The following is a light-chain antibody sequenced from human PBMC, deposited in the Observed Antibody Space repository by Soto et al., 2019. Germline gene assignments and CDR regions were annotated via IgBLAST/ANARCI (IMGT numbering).Light chain of an antibody. CDR3: SSKRDSSTLFV. V-gene: IGLV2-14*01. CDR2: EVS. CDR1: SSDIGTYDF. Sequence: QSVLTQPASVSGSLGQSITISCSGTSSDIGTYDFVSWYQHLPGKAPKLIISEVSNRPSGVSDRFSGSKSGNTASLTISGLQAEDEADYYCSSKRDSSTLFVFGTGTKLTVL. J-gene: IGLJ1*01.